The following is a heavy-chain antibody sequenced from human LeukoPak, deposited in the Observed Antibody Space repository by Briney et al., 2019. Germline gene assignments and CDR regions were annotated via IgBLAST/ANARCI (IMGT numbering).Heavy chain of an antibody. V-gene: IGHV1-69*01. CDR1: GGTFSSYA. CDR3: ARVGFPWFDP. D-gene: IGHD3-10*01. CDR2: IIPIFGTA. J-gene: IGHJ5*02. Sequence: ASVKVSCKASGGTFSSYAISWVRQAPGQGLEWMGGIIPIFGTANYAQKFQGRVTITADESTSTAYMELSSLRSEDTAVYYCARVGFPWFDPWGQGTLVTVSS.